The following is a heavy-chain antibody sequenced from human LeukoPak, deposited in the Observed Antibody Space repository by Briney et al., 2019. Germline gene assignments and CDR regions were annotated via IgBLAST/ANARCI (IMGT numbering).Heavy chain of an antibody. CDR2: ISNTGGTT. V-gene: IGHV3-23*01. D-gene: IGHD2-15*01. Sequence: GGSLRLSCAASGFTFSSFAINWVRQAPGKGLEWVAAISNTGGTTLYADSAKGRFSISRDNSKNTLYLQMNSLRAEDTAEYYCAKRGGTESLYYYYYMDVWGKGTTVTVSS. CDR3: AKRGGTESLYYYYYMDV. J-gene: IGHJ6*03. CDR1: GFTFSSFA.